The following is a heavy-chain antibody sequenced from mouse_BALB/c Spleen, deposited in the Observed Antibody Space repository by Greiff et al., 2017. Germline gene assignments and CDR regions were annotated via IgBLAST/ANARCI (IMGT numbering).Heavy chain of an antibody. V-gene: IGHV3-2*02. D-gene: IGHD2-1*01. Sequence: EVKLMESGPGLVKPSQSLSLTCTVTGYSITSDYAWNWIRQFPGNKLEWMGYISYSGSTSYNPSLKSRISITRDTSKNQFFLQLNSVTTEDTATYYCAKGNYSYWGQGTLVTVSA. CDR1: GYSITSDYA. CDR2: ISYSGST. CDR3: AKGNYSY. J-gene: IGHJ3*01.